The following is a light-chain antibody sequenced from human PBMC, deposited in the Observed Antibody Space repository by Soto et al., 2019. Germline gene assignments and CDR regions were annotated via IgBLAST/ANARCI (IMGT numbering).Light chain of an antibody. CDR3: MQATQFPLT. CDR2: KVS. J-gene: IGKJ4*01. CDR1: QSLVHSDGGTY. V-gene: IGKV2-24*01. Sequence: DVVMTQTSLSSPVTLGQPASISCRSSQSLVHSDGGTYLSWLQQRPGQPPRLLIYKVSNRFPGVPDRFSGSGAATDFTLRISRVEAEDVGVYYFMQATQFPLTFGGGTKVEIK.